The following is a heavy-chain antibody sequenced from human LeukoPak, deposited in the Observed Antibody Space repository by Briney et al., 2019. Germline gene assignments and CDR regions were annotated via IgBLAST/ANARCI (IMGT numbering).Heavy chain of an antibody. Sequence: GGTQRLSCAASGFSFSNYGMNWVRQAPGKGLEWVSGITGNGATTYYADSVKGRFTISRDNSKNTLYLQMNSLRAEDTAVYYCAKDPSTKFQWSEGFDIWGQGTMVTVSS. J-gene: IGHJ3*02. CDR1: GFSFSNYG. CDR3: AKDPSTKFQWSEGFDI. CDR2: ITGNGATT. D-gene: IGHD2-2*01. V-gene: IGHV3-23*01.